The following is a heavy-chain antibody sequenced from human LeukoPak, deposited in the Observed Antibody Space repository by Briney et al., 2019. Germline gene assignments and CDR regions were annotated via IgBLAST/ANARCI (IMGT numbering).Heavy chain of an antibody. Sequence: GGSLRLSCAASGFTFSSYGMHWVRQAPGKGLEWVAVISYDGSNKYYADSVKGRFTISRDNSKNTLYLQMNSLRAEDTAVYYCAKDVMEITGTTDCDYWGQGTLVTVSS. CDR3: AKDVMEITGTTDCDY. CDR2: ISYDGSNK. D-gene: IGHD1-20*01. CDR1: GFTFSSYG. J-gene: IGHJ4*02. V-gene: IGHV3-30*18.